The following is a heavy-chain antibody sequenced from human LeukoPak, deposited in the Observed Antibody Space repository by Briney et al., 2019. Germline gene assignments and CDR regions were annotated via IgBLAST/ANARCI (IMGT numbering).Heavy chain of an antibody. V-gene: IGHV4-59*01. CDR1: GGAISSYY. CDR3: ARMVGWGARRYYYYMDV. Sequence: SETLSLTCTVSGGAISSYYWSWIRQPPGKGLEWIGYIYYSGSTNYNPSLKSRVTISVDTSKNQFSLKLSSVTAADTAVYYCARMVGWGARRYYYYMDVWGKGTTVTISS. CDR2: IYYSGST. D-gene: IGHD1-26*01. J-gene: IGHJ6*03.